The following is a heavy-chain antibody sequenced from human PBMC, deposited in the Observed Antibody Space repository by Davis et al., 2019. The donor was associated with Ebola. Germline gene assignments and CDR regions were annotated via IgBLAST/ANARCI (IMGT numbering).Heavy chain of an antibody. J-gene: IGHJ2*01. CDR1: GGSISSSSYY. CDR2: IYYSGST. D-gene: IGHD2-15*01. CDR3: ARHRGRYCSGGSCFPGWYFDL. V-gene: IGHV4-39*01. Sequence: SETLSLTCTVSGGSISSSSYYWGWIRQPQGKGLEWIGSIYYSGSTYYNPSLKSRVTISVDTSKNQFSLKLSSVTAADTAVYYCARHRGRYCSGGSCFPGWYFDLWGRGTLVTVSS.